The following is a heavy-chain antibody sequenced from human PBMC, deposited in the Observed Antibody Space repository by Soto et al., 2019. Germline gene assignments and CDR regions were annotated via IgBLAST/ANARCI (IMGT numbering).Heavy chain of an antibody. J-gene: IGHJ6*02. CDR2: ISSSSTTL. CDR1: GLTFSIYG. V-gene: IGHV3-48*02. CDR3: ARDPGDGMDV. D-gene: IGHD3-10*01. Sequence: GGSLRLSCAASGLTFSIYGMNWVRQAPGKGLEWVSYISSSSTTLYYADSVKGRFTISRDNAKNSLYLQMHSLRDEDTAVYYCARDPGDGMDVWGQGTTVTVSS.